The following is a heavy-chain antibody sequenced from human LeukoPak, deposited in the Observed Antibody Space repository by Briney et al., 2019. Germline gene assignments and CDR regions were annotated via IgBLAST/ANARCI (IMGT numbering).Heavy chain of an antibody. CDR3: ASVEEYSSSWYASL. Sequence: ASVKVSCKASGYSFTTYAINWVRQAPGQGLEWMGWINTNTGNPTYAQGFTGRFVFSLDTSVSTAYLQITSLKAEDTAVYYCASVEEYSSSWYASLWGQGTLVTVSS. CDR2: INTNTGNP. J-gene: IGHJ4*02. D-gene: IGHD6-13*01. V-gene: IGHV7-4-1*02. CDR1: GYSFTTYA.